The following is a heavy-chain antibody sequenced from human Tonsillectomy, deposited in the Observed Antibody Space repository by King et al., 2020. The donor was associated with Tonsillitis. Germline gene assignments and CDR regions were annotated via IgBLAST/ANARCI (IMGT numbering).Heavy chain of an antibody. J-gene: IGHJ1*01. V-gene: IGHV4-34*01. CDR1: GGSLSGYY. D-gene: IGHD6-13*01. Sequence: VQLQQWGAGLLKPSETLSLTCAVYGGSLSGYYWSWIRQPPGKGLEWIGEINHRGSTNYNPSLKSRVTVSVDTSKSQFSLKMRSVTAADTAVYYCARGGNSSWYDPKFFQHWGQGTLVTVSS. CDR2: INHRGST. CDR3: ARGGNSSWYDPKFFQH.